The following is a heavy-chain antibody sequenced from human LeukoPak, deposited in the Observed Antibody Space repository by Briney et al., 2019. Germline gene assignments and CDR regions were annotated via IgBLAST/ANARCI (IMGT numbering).Heavy chain of an antibody. CDR1: GFTFDDYA. J-gene: IGHJ6*02. CDR2: ISWDGGST. Sequence: PGGSLRLSCAASGFTFDDYAMHWVRQAPGKGLEWVSLISWDGGSTYYADSVKGRFTISRDNSKNSLYLQMNSLRAEDTALYYCAKDARAGSCCDGMDVWGQGTTVTVSS. CDR3: AKDARAGSCCDGMDV. V-gene: IGHV3-43D*03. D-gene: IGHD2-15*01.